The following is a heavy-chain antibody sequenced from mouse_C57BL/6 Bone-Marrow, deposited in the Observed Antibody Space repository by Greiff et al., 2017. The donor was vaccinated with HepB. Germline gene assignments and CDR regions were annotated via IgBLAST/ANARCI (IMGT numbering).Heavy chain of an antibody. CDR3: AHTTVVDYFDY. CDR2: IYPSDGST. CDR1: GYTFTSYD. Sequence: VQRVESGPELVKPGASVKLSCKASGYTFTSYDINWVKQRPGQGLEWIGWIYPSDGSTKYNEKFKGKATLTVDTSSSTAYMEHHSLTSEDSAVYFCAHTTVVDYFDYWGQGTTLTVPS. J-gene: IGHJ2*01. D-gene: IGHD1-1*01. V-gene: IGHV1-85*01.